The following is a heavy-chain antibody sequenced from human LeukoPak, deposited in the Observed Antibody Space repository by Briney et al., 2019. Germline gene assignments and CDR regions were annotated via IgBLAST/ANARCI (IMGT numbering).Heavy chain of an antibody. CDR2: FDPEDGET. D-gene: IGHD6-13*01. J-gene: IGHJ4*02. CDR1: GYTLTELS. V-gene: IGHV1-24*01. Sequence: GASVKVSCKVSGYTLTELSMHWVRQAPGKGLEWMGGFDPEDGETIYAQKFQGRDTVTEDTSTDTAYMELSSLRSEDTAVYYCATVRYSSSWYLNYWGQGTLVTVSS. CDR3: ATVRYSSSWYLNY.